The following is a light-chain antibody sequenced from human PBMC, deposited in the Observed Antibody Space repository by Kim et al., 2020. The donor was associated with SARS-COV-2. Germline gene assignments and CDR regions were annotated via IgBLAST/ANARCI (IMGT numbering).Light chain of an antibody. CDR1: QGVGSW. J-gene: IGKJ5*01. CDR2: AAS. V-gene: IGKV1-12*01. CDR3: QQTASFPIT. Sequence: AAMWDSGAIACRASQGVGSWLAWYQQRPGKVPKLLIFAASSLQSGVPSRFSGSGSGTDFTLTISSLQPEDFATYYCQQTASFPITFGQGTRLEIK.